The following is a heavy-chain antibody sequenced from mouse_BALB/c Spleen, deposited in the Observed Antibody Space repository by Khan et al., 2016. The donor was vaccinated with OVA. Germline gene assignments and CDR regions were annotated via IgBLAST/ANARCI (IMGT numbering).Heavy chain of an antibody. J-gene: IGHJ4*01. CDR1: GYSITSDYA. V-gene: IGHV3-2*02. Sequence: EVQLVETGPGLVKPSQSLSLTCTVTGYSITSDYAWNWIRQFPGNKLEWMGYISYSGSTSYNPSLKSRISITRDTSKNQFFLQLNSVTTEDTATYYCARRRDGYYGAMDYWGQGTSVTVSS. CDR2: ISYSGST. D-gene: IGHD2-3*01. CDR3: ARRRDGYYGAMDY.